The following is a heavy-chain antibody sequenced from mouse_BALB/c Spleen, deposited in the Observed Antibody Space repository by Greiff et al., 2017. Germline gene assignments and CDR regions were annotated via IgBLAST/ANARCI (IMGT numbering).Heavy chain of an antibody. V-gene: IGHV3-2*02. CDR2: ISYSGST. CDR3: ARRDITTAFDY. J-gene: IGHJ2*01. CDR1: GYSITSDYA. Sequence: VQLQQSGPGLVKPSQSLSLTCTVTGYSITSDYAWNWIRQFPGNKLEWMGYISYSGSTSYNPSLKSRISITRDTSKNQFFLQLNSVTTEDTATYYCARRDITTAFDYWGQGTTLTVSS. D-gene: IGHD1-2*01.